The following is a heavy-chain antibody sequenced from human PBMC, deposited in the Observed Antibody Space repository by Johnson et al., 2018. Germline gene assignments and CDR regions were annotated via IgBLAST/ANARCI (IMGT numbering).Heavy chain of an antibody. Sequence: EVQLVESGGGLVQPGGSLRLSCAASGFTFSSYDMHWVRQATGKGLEWVSAIGTAGDTYYPGSVKGRFTISRDNAKNSLFLQMNSLRAEDTAVYYCARFYGDYGRGYMDVWAKGTTVTVSS. J-gene: IGHJ6*03. CDR2: IGTAGDT. D-gene: IGHD4-17*01. CDR1: GFTFSSYD. CDR3: ARFYGDYGRGYMDV. V-gene: IGHV3-13*01.